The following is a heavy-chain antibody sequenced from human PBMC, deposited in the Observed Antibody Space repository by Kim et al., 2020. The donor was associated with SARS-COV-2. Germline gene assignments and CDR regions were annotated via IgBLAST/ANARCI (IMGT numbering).Heavy chain of an antibody. J-gene: IGHJ4*02. D-gene: IGHD3-16*02. Sequence: YAASVKGRFTISRDDSKNTAYLQMNSLKTEDTAVYYCIAVMITFGGVIVKWGQGTLVTVSS. CDR3: IAVMITFGGVIVK. V-gene: IGHV3-73*01.